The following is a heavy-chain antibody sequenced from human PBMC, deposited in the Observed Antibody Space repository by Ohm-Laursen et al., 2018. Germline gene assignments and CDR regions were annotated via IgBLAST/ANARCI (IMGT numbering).Heavy chain of an antibody. CDR3: AKRAIPAAYWYYFDY. CDR2: ISGSGGST. Sequence: GSLRLSCSASGFTFSSYEMNWVRQAPGKGLEWVSAISGSGGSTYYADSVKGRFTISRDNSKNTLYLQMNSLRAEDTAVYYCAKRAIPAAYWYYFDYWGQGTLVTVSS. V-gene: IGHV3-23*01. D-gene: IGHD2-2*01. J-gene: IGHJ4*02. CDR1: GFTFSSYE.